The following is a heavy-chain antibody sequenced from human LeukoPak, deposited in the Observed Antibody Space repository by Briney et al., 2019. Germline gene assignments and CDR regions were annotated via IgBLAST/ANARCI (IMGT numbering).Heavy chain of an antibody. Sequence: ASVKVSCKASGYTFTSYDINWVRQATGQGLEWMGWMNPNSGNTGYAQKFQGRVTITRNTSISTAYVELSSLRSEDTAVYYCARANYYGSGSPPANWFDPWGQGTLVTVSS. CDR1: GYTFTSYD. CDR2: MNPNSGNT. J-gene: IGHJ5*02. D-gene: IGHD3-10*01. V-gene: IGHV1-8*03. CDR3: ARANYYGSGSPPANWFDP.